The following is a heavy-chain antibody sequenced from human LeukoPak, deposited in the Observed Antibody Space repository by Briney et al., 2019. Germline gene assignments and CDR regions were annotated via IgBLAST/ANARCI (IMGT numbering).Heavy chain of an antibody. CDR1: GHTFSNYY. J-gene: IGHJ6*03. CDR2: INPSGGST. D-gene: IGHD3-9*01. Sequence: GASVKVSCKASGHTFSNYYMHWVRQAPGQGLEWMGIINPSGGSTSYAQKFQGRVTMTRDTATRTVYMELSRLRSDDTAVYYCARGENLTGYYPLYYMDVWGKGTTVTISS. V-gene: IGHV1-46*01. CDR3: ARGENLTGYYPLYYMDV.